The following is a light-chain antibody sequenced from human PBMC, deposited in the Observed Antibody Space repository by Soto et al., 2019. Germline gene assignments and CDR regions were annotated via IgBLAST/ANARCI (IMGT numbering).Light chain of an antibody. CDR1: QSIDDW. Sequence: DIQMTQSPSTLSASVGDRVTITCRASQSIDDWLAGYQQKPGKAPKVLIYEASSLESGVPSRFSGSGSGTEFTLTISSLQPDDFGTYHCQQYKTYPLTFGGGTKVEIK. J-gene: IGKJ4*01. V-gene: IGKV1-5*03. CDR3: QQYKTYPLT. CDR2: EAS.